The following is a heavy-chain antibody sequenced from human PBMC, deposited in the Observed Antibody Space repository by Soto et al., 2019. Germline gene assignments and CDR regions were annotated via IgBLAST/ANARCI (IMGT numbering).Heavy chain of an antibody. CDR2: IYSGGVT. CDR3: ARDPSTTGYYGLDV. Sequence: GSLRLSCAASGFTVKSYQMNWVRQAPGKGLEWVSVIYSGGVTYYAGSVKGRFTITRDSSKNTVYLQMNSLRAEDTAMYYCARDPSTTGYYGLDVWGQGTTVTVSS. J-gene: IGHJ6*02. V-gene: IGHV3-53*01. CDR1: GFTVKSYQ. D-gene: IGHD3-10*01.